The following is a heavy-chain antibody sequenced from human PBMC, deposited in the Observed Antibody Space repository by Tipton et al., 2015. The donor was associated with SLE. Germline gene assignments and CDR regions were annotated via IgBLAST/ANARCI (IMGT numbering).Heavy chain of an antibody. Sequence: TLSLTCTVSGGSISSYYWSWIRQPAGEGLEWIGRIYTSGSTNYNPSLKSRVTISVDTSKNQFSLKLSSVTAADTAVYYCARDDPTGDAFDIWGQGTMVTVSS. D-gene: IGHD4-17*01. CDR1: GGSISSYY. CDR3: ARDDPTGDAFDI. V-gene: IGHV4-4*07. CDR2: IYTSGST. J-gene: IGHJ3*02.